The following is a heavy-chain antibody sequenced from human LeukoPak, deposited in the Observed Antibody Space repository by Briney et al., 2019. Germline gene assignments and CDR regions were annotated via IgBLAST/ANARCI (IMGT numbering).Heavy chain of an antibody. CDR3: ARDSNYTPDY. CDR2: IKGDGYNP. CDR1: GYPFTIFG. V-gene: IGHV1-18*01. D-gene: IGHD4/OR15-4a*01. Sequence: ASVKVSFKASGYPFTIFGISWVRQAPGQGLEWMGWIKGDGYNPHYTQKLQGRVTVTTDTSTSTAYMELRSLTSDCTAMYYCARDSNYTPDYWGQGTLVAVSS. J-gene: IGHJ4*02.